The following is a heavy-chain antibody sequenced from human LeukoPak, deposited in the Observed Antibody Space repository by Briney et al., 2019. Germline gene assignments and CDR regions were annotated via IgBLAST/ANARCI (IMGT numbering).Heavy chain of an antibody. CDR3: AREPGGYADY. J-gene: IGHJ4*02. CDR1: GGSVSSGSYY. D-gene: IGHD5-12*01. V-gene: IGHV4-61*01. CDR2: IYYSGST. Sequence: SETLSLTCTVSGGSVSSGSYYWSWIRQPPGKGLEWIGYIYYSGSTNYNPSLKSRVTISVDTSKNQFSLKLSSVTAADTAVYYCAREPGGYADYWGQGTLVTVSS.